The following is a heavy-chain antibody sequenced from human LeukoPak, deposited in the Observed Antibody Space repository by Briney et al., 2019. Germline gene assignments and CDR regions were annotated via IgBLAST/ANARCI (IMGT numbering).Heavy chain of an antibody. V-gene: IGHV3-23*01. CDR2: ISGSGGTT. J-gene: IGHJ6*03. D-gene: IGHD5-18*01. CDR1: GFTFSDYA. Sequence: PGGSLRLSCADSGFTFSDYAMSWVRQAPGKGLEWVSSISGSGGTTYYADSVKGRFTISRDNSKNTVFLQMNSLRSEDTAVYYCATSGYSYGPYYYYYYMDVWGKGTTVTVSS. CDR3: ATSGYSYGPYYYYYYMDV.